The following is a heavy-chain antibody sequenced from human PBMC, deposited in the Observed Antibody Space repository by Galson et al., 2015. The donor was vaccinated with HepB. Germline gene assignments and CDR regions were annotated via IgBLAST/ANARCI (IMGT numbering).Heavy chain of an antibody. D-gene: IGHD4-23*01. CDR2: IGTAGDP. CDR3: ARGLDGGKESPWYFDL. CDR1: GFTFSSYD. J-gene: IGHJ2*01. V-gene: IGHV3-13*05. Sequence: SLRLSCAASGFTFSSYDMHWVRQATGKGLEWVSAIGTAGDPYYPGSVKGRFTISRENAKNSLYLQMNSLRAGDTAVYYCARGLDGGKESPWYFDLWGRGTLVTVSS.